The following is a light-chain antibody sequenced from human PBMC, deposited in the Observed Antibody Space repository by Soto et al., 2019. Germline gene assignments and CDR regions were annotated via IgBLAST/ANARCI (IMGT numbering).Light chain of an antibody. J-gene: IGKJ5*01. CDR2: GAS. CDR1: QSVSSSY. CDR3: QQDYNLPIT. Sequence: VMTQSPATPSFSPGEKDTPSCRARQSVSSSYLSWYQQKPGQAPRLLIYGASTRATGIPARFSGSGSGTDFTLTISSLQPEDFAVYYCQQDYNLPITFGQGTRLEIK. V-gene: IGKV3D-7*01.